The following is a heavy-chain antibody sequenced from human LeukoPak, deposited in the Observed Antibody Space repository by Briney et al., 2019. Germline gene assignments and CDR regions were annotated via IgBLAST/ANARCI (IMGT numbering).Heavy chain of an antibody. J-gene: IGHJ4*02. V-gene: IGHV3-23*01. D-gene: IGHD2-2*01. Sequence: GGSLRLSCAASGFTFNSFAMCWVRQAPGKGLEWISAISGSGTGTYYADSVKGRFTISRDNSKNTLYLEMNSLRAEDTAVYYCAKGKQYCTSTSCYPYYFDYWGQGTLVTVSS. CDR3: AKGKQYCTSTSCYPYYFDY. CDR1: GFTFNSFA. CDR2: ISGSGTGT.